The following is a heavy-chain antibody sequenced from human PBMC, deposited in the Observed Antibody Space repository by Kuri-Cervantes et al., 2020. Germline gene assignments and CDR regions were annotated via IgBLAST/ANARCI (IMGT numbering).Heavy chain of an antibody. CDR3: ARDKCYYDSSGYYWGTCFDY. J-gene: IGHJ4*02. CDR2: INAGNGNT. D-gene: IGHD3-22*01. V-gene: IGHV1-3*01. Sequence: ASVKVSCKASGYTFTSYAMHWVRQAPGQRLEWMGWINAGNGNTKYSQKFQGRVTITRDTSASTAYMELSSLRSEDTAVYYCARDKCYYDSSGYYWGTCFDYWGQGTLVTVSS. CDR1: GYTFTSYA.